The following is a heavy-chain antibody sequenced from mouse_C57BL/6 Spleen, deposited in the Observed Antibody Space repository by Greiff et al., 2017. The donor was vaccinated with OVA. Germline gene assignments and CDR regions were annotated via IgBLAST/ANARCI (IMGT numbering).Heavy chain of an antibody. J-gene: IGHJ4*01. V-gene: IGHV1-22*01. CDR1: GYTFTDYN. Sequence: EVQLQQSGPELVKPGASVKLSCKASGYTFTDYNMHWVKQSPGKSLEWIGYINPKNGGTCYNQKFKGKATLTVNKSSSTAYVELRSLTSEDSAVYCCARMRLVRGDAMDYWGKGTSVTVSS. CDR2: INPKNGGT. D-gene: IGHD1-1*01. CDR3: ARMRLVRGDAMDY.